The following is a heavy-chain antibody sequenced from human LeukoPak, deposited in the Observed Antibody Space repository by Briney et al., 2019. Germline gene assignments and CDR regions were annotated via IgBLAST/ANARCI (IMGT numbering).Heavy chain of an antibody. CDR1: GFTVSSNY. J-gene: IGHJ4*02. D-gene: IGHD6-13*01. CDR3: ARAQPGSSSWLSHYFDY. V-gene: IGHV3-53*04. CDR2: IYSGGST. Sequence: RPGGSLRLSCAASGFTVSSNYVSWVRQAPGKGLEWVSVIYSGGSTYYADSVKGRFTISRHNSKNTLYLQMNSLRAEDTAVYYCARAQPGSSSWLSHYFDYWGQGTLATVSS.